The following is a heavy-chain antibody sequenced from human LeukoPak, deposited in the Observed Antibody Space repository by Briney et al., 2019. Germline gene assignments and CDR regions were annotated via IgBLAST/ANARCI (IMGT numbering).Heavy chain of an antibody. CDR2: IYPGDSDT. V-gene: IGHV5-51*01. CDR3: ATPGEQLVPGGHDAFDI. CDR1: GYSFTRYW. Sequence: RGESLKISCKGAGYSFTRYWIGWVRQMPGKGLEWMGIIYPGDSDTRYSPSFQGQVTISADKSISTAYLQWSSLKASDTAMYYCATPGEQLVPGGHDAFDIWGQGTMVTVSS. J-gene: IGHJ3*02. D-gene: IGHD6-6*01.